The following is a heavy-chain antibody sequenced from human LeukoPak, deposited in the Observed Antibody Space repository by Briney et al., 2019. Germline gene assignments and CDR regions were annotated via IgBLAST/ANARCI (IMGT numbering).Heavy chain of an antibody. Sequence: ASVKVSCKASGGTFSSYAISWVRQAPGQGLEWMGRIIPIFGTANYAQKFQGRVTITTDESTSTAYMELSSLRSEDTAVYYCARGLGGGNSYGYFVDDYWGQGTLVTVSS. J-gene: IGHJ4*02. CDR3: ARGLGGGNSYGYFVDDY. CDR2: IIPIFGTA. V-gene: IGHV1-69*05. D-gene: IGHD5-18*01. CDR1: GGTFSSYA.